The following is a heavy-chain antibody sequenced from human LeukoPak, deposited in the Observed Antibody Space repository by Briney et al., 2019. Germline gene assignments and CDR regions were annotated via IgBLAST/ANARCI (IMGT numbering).Heavy chain of an antibody. CDR3: ARDRRQWPGAVDFDY. J-gene: IGHJ4*02. D-gene: IGHD6-19*01. Sequence: KPGGSLRLSCAASGFTFSDYYMSWIRQAPGKGLEWVSYISSSGSTIYYADSVKGRFTISRDNAKNSLYLQMNSLRAEDTAAYYCARDRRQWPGAVDFDYWGQGTLVTVSS. V-gene: IGHV3-11*04. CDR2: ISSSGSTI. CDR1: GFTFSDYY.